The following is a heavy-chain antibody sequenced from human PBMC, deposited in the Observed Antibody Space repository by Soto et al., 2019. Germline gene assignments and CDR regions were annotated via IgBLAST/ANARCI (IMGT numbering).Heavy chain of an antibody. J-gene: IGHJ3*02. CDR2: IDPSDSYT. D-gene: IGHD6-19*01. CDR3: ARRGWYGDAFDI. Sequence: GESLKISCKGSGYSFTSYWISWGRKMPGKGLGLMGRIDPSDSYTNYSPSFQCHVTISADKSLSTAYLQWSSLKASDTAMYYCARRGWYGDAFDIWGQGTMVTVSS. CDR1: GYSFTSYW. V-gene: IGHV5-10-1*01.